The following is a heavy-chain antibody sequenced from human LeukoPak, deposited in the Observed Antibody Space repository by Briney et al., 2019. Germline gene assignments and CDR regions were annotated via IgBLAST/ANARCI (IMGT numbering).Heavy chain of an antibody. Sequence: GGSLRLSCAASGFTFSSYEMNWVRQAPGKGLEWVSYISSSGSTIYYADSVKGRFTIFRDNAKNSLYLQMNSLRAEDTAVYYCATTSESGSYHVYHYWGQGTLVTVSS. CDR3: ATTSESGSYHVYHY. J-gene: IGHJ4*02. V-gene: IGHV3-48*03. CDR1: GFTFSSYE. CDR2: ISSSGSTI. D-gene: IGHD1-26*01.